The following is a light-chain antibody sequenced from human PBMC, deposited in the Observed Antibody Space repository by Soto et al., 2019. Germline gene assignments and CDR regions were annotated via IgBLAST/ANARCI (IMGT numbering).Light chain of an antibody. V-gene: IGKV1-5*03. CDR2: KAS. CDR3: QQYSSYSLT. Sequence: DIQMTQSPSTLSASVGDRDTITCRASQNTGDWLAWYQQKPGKAPTLLIYKASSLESGVPSRFSGSGSGTEFTLTISSLQPDDLATYYCQQYSSYSLTFGPGTKVDIK. J-gene: IGKJ3*01. CDR1: QNTGDW.